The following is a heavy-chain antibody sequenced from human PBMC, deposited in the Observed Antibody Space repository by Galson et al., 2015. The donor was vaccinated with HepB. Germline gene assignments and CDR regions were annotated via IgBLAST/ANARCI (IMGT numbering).Heavy chain of an antibody. V-gene: IGHV3-11*05. CDR3: ARGGGRYSSSLNY. Sequence: SLRLSCAASGFTFSDYYMSWIRQAPGKGLEWVSYISSSSSYTNYADSVKGRFTISRDNAKNSLYLQMNSLRAEDTAVYYCARGGGRYSSSLNYWGQGTLVTVSS. D-gene: IGHD6-13*01. CDR1: GFTFSDYY. J-gene: IGHJ4*02. CDR2: ISSSSSYT.